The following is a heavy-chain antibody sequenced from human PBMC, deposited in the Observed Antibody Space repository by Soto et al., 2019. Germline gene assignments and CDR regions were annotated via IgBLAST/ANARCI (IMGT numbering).Heavy chain of an antibody. CDR1: GFTFGDYA. V-gene: IGHV3-49*04. Sequence: GGSLRLSCTASGFTFGDYAMSWVRQAPGKGLEWVGFIRSKAYGGTTEYAASVKGRFTISRDDSKSIAYLQMNSLKTEDTAVYYCTRGGYDILTGYYTQKSPAAAYYSYYGMDVWGQGTTVTVSS. CDR3: TRGGYDILTGYYTQKSPAAAYYSYYGMDV. CDR2: IRSKAYGGTT. J-gene: IGHJ6*02. D-gene: IGHD3-9*01.